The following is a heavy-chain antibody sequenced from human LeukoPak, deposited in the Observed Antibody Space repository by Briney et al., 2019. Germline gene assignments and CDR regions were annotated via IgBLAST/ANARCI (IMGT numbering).Heavy chain of an antibody. J-gene: IGHJ6*03. Sequence: GGSLRLSSAASGFTFSSRDWMTWVRRAPGKGLEGVANIKEDGSEKNNVDSVKGRFTISRDNAKNSVDLQMNSLRVEDTAVYYCARDKFIAVAGSGLDYYYYYMDVWGKGTTVTISS. CDR2: IKEDGSEK. CDR1: GFTFSSRDW. CDR3: ARDKFIAVAGSGLDYYYYYMDV. V-gene: IGHV3-7*01. D-gene: IGHD6-19*01.